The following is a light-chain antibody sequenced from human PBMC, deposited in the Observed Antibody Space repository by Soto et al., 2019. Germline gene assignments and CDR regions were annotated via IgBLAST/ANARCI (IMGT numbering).Light chain of an antibody. CDR1: QIVLSNNNNY. J-gene: IGKJ5*01. V-gene: IGKV4-1*01. CDR3: QQYFTTPIT. CDR2: WAS. Sequence: DFVMTQSPDSLPVSLGERATINCKSSQIVLSNNNNYLAWFQQKPGQPPRLLIYWASTREPGVPDRFSGSGSGTGFTLTISSLQTEDVAVYYCQQYFTTPITFGQGTRLEIK.